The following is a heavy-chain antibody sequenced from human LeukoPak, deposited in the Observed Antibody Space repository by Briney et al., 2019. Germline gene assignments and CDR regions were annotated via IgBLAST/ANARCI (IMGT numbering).Heavy chain of an antibody. Sequence: GGSLRLSCAASGFTFSYYWVNWVDQAPGKGLEWVAKIKEDGSEKHYVDSVKGRFTISRDNAKNSLSLQMNSLRAEDTAVYYCARGGDYLDYWGQGTLVTVSS. J-gene: IGHJ4*02. V-gene: IGHV3-7*04. CDR3: ARGGDYLDY. CDR1: GFTFSYYW. CDR2: IKEDGSEK.